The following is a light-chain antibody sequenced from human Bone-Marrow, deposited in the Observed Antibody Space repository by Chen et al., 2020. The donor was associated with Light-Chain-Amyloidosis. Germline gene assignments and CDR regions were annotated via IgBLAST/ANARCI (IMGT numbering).Light chain of an antibody. CDR3: SAFTSSSSYA. CDR2: AVS. V-gene: IGLV2-14*01. J-gene: IGLJ1*01. CDR1: SGDVGTYNY. Sequence: QSALTQPASVSGSPGQSTTISCTGTSGDVGTYNYVSWYQQHPGKAHKVMIYAVSNRPSGVSNRFSGSKSGNTASLTISGLQAEAEADYYSSAFTSSSSYAFGPGTKVTVL.